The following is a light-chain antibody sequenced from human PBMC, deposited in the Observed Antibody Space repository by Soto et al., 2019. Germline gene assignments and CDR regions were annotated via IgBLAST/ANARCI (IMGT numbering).Light chain of an antibody. CDR1: QSVTSDY. CDR2: DAS. CDR3: QQYGSSPLT. J-gene: IGKJ4*01. V-gene: IGKV3-20*01. Sequence: EIVLTQSPGTLSLSPGERATLSCRASQSVTSDYFAWYQQKPGQAPKLLIYDASSRATGIPDRFSGSGSGTDVTLTISRLEPEDFAVYYCQQYGSSPLTFGGGTKVEIK.